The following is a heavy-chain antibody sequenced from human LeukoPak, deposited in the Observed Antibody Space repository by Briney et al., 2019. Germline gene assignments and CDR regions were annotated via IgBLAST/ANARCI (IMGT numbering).Heavy chain of an antibody. Sequence: PSETLSLTCAVSGGSISSGGYSWSWIRQPPGKGLEWIGYIYHSGSTNYNPSLKSRVTMSVDTSKNQFSLKLSSVTAADTAVYYCARDGSRNYDFWSGDLYYYGMDVWGQGTTVTVSS. CDR2: IYHSGST. CDR3: ARDGSRNYDFWSGDLYYYGMDV. CDR1: GGSISSGGYS. V-gene: IGHV4-30-2*01. D-gene: IGHD3-3*01. J-gene: IGHJ6*02.